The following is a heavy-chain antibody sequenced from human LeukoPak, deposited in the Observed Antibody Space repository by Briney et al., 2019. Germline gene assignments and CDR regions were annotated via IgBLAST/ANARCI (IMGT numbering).Heavy chain of an antibody. Sequence: PGGSLRLSCAASGFTFSNYAIHWVRQAPGKGLEWVAVISYDGSNKYYADSVKGRFTLSRDNSKNTLYLQTNSLRAEDTAVYYCARDSGFSGTQRGEYWGQGTLVTVSS. CDR1: GFTFSNYA. D-gene: IGHD3/OR15-3a*01. CDR2: ISYDGSNK. CDR3: ARDSGFSGTQRGEY. V-gene: IGHV3-30*04. J-gene: IGHJ4*02.